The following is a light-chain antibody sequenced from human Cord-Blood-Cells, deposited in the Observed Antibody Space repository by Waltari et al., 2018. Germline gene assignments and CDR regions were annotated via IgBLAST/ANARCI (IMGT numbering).Light chain of an antibody. J-gene: IGLJ1*01. V-gene: IGLV2-14*01. CDR2: ESR. CDR1: SRDDGGYNY. CDR3: SSYTSSSTLDYV. Sequence: QSALTQPASVSGSPAQSITISCTGTSRDDGGYNYVSWYQQHPGKAPKPLIYESRNRPSGVSNRFSGSKSGNTASLTISGLQAEDEADYYCSSYTSSSTLDYVFGTGTKVTVL.